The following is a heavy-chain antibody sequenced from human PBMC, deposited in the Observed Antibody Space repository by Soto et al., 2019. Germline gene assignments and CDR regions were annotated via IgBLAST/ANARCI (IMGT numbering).Heavy chain of an antibody. V-gene: IGHV1-69*02. Sequence: VQLVQSGTEVKKPGSSVKVSCKASGDTFSFYTINWVRQAPGLGLEWVGRINPIVSMSNYAQKFQGRVSMTADKSTSTAYMELRSRRSDDTAMYFCAASYGSGYRAFDYWGQGALVIVSS. CDR3: AASYGSGYRAFDY. CDR1: GDTFSFYT. D-gene: IGHD3-10*01. J-gene: IGHJ4*02. CDR2: INPIVSMS.